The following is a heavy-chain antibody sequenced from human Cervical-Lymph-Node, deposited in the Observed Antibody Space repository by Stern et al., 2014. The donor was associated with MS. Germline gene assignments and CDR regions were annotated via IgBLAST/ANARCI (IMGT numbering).Heavy chain of an antibody. D-gene: IGHD6-19*01. Sequence: EVQLVESGGGLVKPGGSLRLSCAASGFTFSSYSMNWVRQAAGKGLEWVSSISSSSSSIYYADSVKGRFTISRDNAKNSLYLQMNSLRAEDTAVYYCARGTPRIAVAGTIDYWGQGTQGTVSS. CDR1: GFTFSSYS. CDR2: ISSSSSSI. J-gene: IGHJ4*02. V-gene: IGHV3-21*01. CDR3: ARGTPRIAVAGTIDY.